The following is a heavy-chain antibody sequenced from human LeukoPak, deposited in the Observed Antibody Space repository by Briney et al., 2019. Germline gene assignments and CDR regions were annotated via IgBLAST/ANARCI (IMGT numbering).Heavy chain of an antibody. J-gene: IGHJ4*02. D-gene: IGHD4/OR15-4a*01. CDR2: IYHSGST. Sequence: SETLSLTCAVSGGSISSGGYSWSWIRQPPGKGLEWIGYIYHSGSTYYNPSLKSRVTISVDRSKNQFSLKLSSVTAADTAVYYCASLGATIDYWGPGTLVTVSS. V-gene: IGHV4-30-2*01. CDR1: GGSISSGGYS. CDR3: ASLGATIDY.